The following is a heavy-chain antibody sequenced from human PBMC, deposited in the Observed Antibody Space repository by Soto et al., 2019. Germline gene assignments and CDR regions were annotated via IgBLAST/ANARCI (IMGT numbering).Heavy chain of an antibody. V-gene: IGHV1-69*13. D-gene: IGHD6-6*01. CDR1: GGTFSSYA. CDR2: IIPIFGTA. CDR3: VRQYRDSQYYSGLDV. J-gene: IGHJ6*02. Sequence: SVKVSCKASGGTFSSYAISWVRQAPGQGLEWMGGIIPIFGTANYAQKFQGRVTITADESTSTAHMELSSLRSEDTAVYYCVRQYRDSQYYSGLDVWGQGTTVTVSS.